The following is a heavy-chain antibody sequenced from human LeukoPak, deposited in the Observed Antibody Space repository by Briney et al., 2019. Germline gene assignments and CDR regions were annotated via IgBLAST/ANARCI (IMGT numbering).Heavy chain of an antibody. D-gene: IGHD6-13*01. V-gene: IGHV1-2*02. Sequence: ASVKVSCKASGYTFTGYYMHWVRQAPGQGLEWMGWINPNSGGTNYAQKFQGRVTMTRDTSISTAYMELSRLRSDDTAVYYCARGIPSSSWYNWFDPWGQGTLVTVSS. CDR1: GYTFTGYY. CDR3: ARGIPSSSWYNWFDP. CDR2: INPNSGGT. J-gene: IGHJ5*02.